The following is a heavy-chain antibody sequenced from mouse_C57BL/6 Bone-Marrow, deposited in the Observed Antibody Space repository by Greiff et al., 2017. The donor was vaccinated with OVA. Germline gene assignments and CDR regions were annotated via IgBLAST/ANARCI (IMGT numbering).Heavy chain of an antibody. Sequence: QVQLQQSGPGLVQPSQSLSITCTVSGFSLTSYGVHWVRQSPGKGLEWLGVIWSGGSTDYNAAFISRMGISKDNSKSQIFFKMNSLQPDDTAIYYCARKVGDLISSNYYFDVWGTGTTVTVSS. D-gene: IGHD2-1*01. V-gene: IGHV2-2*01. CDR3: ARKVGDLISSNYYFDV. J-gene: IGHJ1*03. CDR1: GFSLTSYG. CDR2: IWSGGST.